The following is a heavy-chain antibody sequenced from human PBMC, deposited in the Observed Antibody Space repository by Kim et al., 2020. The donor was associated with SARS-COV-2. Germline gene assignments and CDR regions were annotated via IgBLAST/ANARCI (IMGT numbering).Heavy chain of an antibody. D-gene: IGHD6-19*01. V-gene: IGHV3-73*01. CDR3: ARVNPIAGGWYDAFD. CDR1: GFTLSGST. CDR2: IRSKANSYAT. J-gene: IGHJ3*02. Sequence: GESLRLSCAASGFTLSGSTVHWVRQASGKGLEWVGRIRSKANSYATAYAASVKNRFTISRDDSKNTAYLQMNSLKTEDTAVYYCARVNPIAGGWYDAFD.